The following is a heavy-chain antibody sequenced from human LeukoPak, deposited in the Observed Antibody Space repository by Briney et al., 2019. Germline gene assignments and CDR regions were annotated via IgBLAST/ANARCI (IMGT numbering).Heavy chain of an antibody. CDR3: ARLIIAAAGPGRWFDP. V-gene: IGHV4-59*01. CDR2: IYYSGST. J-gene: IGHJ5*02. CDR1: GGSISSYY. D-gene: IGHD6-13*01. Sequence: KPSETLSLTCTVSGGSISSYYWSWIRQPPGKGLEWIGYIYYSGSTNYNPSLKSRDTISVDTSKNQFSLKLSSVTAADTAVYYCARLIIAAAGPGRWFDPWGQGTLVTVSS.